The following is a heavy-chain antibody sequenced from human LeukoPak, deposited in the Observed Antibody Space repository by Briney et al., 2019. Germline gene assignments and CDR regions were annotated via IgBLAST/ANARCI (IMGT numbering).Heavy chain of an antibody. CDR3: AGSSSTYAVNWFNP. Sequence: PSETLSLTCTVSGGSISSYYWSWIRQPPGKGLEWIGYIYYSGSTNYNPSLKSRVTISLDTSKNQFSLKLNSVTAADTAVYFCAGSSSTYAVNWFNPWGQGTLVTVSS. V-gene: IGHV4-59*01. D-gene: IGHD4-11*01. J-gene: IGHJ5*02. CDR2: IYYSGST. CDR1: GGSISSYY.